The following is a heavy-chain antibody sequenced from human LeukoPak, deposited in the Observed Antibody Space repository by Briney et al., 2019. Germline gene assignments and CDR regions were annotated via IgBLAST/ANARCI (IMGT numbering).Heavy chain of an antibody. D-gene: IGHD6-19*01. CDR3: ARGSSSSGWFTIICYYYYYMDV. CDR1: GYTFTSYD. Sequence: ASVKVSCKASGYTFTSYDINWVRQATGQGLEWMGWMNPNSGNTGYAQKFQGRVTMTRNTSISTAYMELSSLRSEDTAVYYCARGSSSSGWFTIICYYYYYMDVWGKGTTVTVSS. J-gene: IGHJ6*03. V-gene: IGHV1-8*01. CDR2: MNPNSGNT.